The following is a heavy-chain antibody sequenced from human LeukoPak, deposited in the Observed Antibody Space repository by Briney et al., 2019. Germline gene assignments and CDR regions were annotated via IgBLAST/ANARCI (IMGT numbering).Heavy chain of an antibody. D-gene: IGHD3-16*01. CDR2: INHSGST. CDR1: GGSFSGYY. V-gene: IGHV4-34*01. CDR3: ARRGSVLIWFDP. J-gene: IGHJ5*02. Sequence: PSETLSLTCAVYGGSFSGYYWSWIRQPPGKGLEWIGEINHSGSTNYNPSLKSRVTISVDTSKNQFPLKLSSVTAADTAVYYCARRGSVLIWFDPWGQGTLVTVSS.